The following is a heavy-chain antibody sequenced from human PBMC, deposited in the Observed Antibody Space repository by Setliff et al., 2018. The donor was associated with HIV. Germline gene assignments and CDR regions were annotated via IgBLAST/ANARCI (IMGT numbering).Heavy chain of an antibody. V-gene: IGHV3-11*01. CDR2: ISNSDSTI. D-gene: IGHD5-18*01. J-gene: IGHJ3*02. CDR3: AKVDTAMVNNAVFDI. Sequence: GGSLRLSCAASGFTFSDYYMSWIRQAPGKGLEWVSYISNSDSTIYYADSVKGRFTISRDNAKNSLYLQMNSLRGEDTALYYCAKVDTAMVNNAVFDIWGQGTMVTVSS. CDR1: GFTFSDYY.